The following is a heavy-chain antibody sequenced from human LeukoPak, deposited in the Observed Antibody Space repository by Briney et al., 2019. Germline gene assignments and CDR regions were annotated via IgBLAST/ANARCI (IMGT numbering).Heavy chain of an antibody. D-gene: IGHD6-13*01. Sequence: RASVKVSCKASGYTFTSYGISWVRQAPGQGLEWMGWISAYNGNTNYAQKLQGRVTMTTDTSTSTAYMELRSLRSDDTAVYYCVRDGPGEAAAGYYYYGMDVWGKGTTVTVSS. J-gene: IGHJ6*04. CDR3: VRDGPGEAAAGYYYYGMDV. V-gene: IGHV1-18*04. CDR1: GYTFTSYG. CDR2: ISAYNGNT.